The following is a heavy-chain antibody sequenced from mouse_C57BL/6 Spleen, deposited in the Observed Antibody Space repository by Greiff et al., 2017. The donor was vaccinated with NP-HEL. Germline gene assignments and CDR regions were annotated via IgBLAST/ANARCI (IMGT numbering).Heavy chain of an antibody. CDR2: ISSGGSYT. V-gene: IGHV5-6*01. Sequence: EVQGVESGGDLVKPGGSLKLSCAASGFTFSSYGMSWVRQTPDTRLEWAATISSGGSYTYYPDSVKGRFTISSDNAKNTLYLQRSSLKSEDTAMYYWARPDSYGSSIFDYWGQGTTLTVAS. J-gene: IGHJ2*01. D-gene: IGHD1-1*01. CDR3: ARPDSYGSSIFDY. CDR1: GFTFSSYG.